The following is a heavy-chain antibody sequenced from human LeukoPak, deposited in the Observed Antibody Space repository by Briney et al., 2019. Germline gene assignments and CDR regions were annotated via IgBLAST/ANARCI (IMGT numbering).Heavy chain of an antibody. CDR2: VYHSGST. V-gene: IGHV4-4*02. Sequence: KPSGTLSLTCSVSGDSMNSNNWHWVRQPPGKGLEWIAEVYHSGSTNYNPSLKSRVTISVDTSKNQFSLKLSSVTAADTAVYYCARRRAEGGSNGHYNWFDPWGQGILVTVSS. J-gene: IGHJ5*02. CDR3: ARRRAEGGSNGHYNWFDP. CDR1: GDSMNSNNW. D-gene: IGHD6-13*01.